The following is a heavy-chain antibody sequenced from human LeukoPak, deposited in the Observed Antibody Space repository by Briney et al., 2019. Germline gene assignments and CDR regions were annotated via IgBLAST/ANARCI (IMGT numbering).Heavy chain of an antibody. Sequence: SETLSLTCTVSGGSISSYYWSWIRQPPGKGLERIGYIYYSGTINYNPSLKNRVTISVDTSKNQFSLKLSSVTTADTAVYYCARDNRGYQGGSYYYYGMDVWGQGTTVTVSS. J-gene: IGHJ6*02. D-gene: IGHD3-10*01. CDR1: GGSISSYY. CDR2: IYYSGTI. V-gene: IGHV4-59*01. CDR3: ARDNRGYQGGSYYYYGMDV.